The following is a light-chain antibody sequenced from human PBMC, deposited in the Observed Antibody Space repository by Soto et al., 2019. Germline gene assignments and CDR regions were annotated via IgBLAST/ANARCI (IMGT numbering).Light chain of an antibody. CDR1: QGIGDT. V-gene: IGKV3-15*01. J-gene: IGKJ4*01. Sequence: EIVMTQSPATLSVSPGEGATLSCRASQGIGDTLAWYQQKPGKTPRLLIYDPSIRATGVPARFSGSRSGSEFPLTIASLKSEEFYVSYCQRDVSCPLPFGGGTKVE. CDR2: DPS. CDR3: QRDVSCPLP.